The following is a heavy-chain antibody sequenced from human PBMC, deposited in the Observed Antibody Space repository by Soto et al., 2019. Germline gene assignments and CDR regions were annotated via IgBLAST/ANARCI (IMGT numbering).Heavy chain of an antibody. J-gene: IGHJ6*02. V-gene: IGHV3-23*01. Sequence: EVQLLESGGGLVQPGGSLRLSCAASGFTFSSYAMTWVRQAPGKGLEWVSGISGGGSSTYYADSVKGRFTISRDNSKNTLSLRMNSLRPEDTAVYYCATARTTVAYHYGMDVWGQGNRVNVSS. D-gene: IGHD1-1*01. CDR3: ATARTTVAYHYGMDV. CDR2: ISGGGSST. CDR1: GFTFSSYA.